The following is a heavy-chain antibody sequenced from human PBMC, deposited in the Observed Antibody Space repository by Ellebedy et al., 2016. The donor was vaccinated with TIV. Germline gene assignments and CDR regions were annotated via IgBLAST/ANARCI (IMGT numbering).Heavy chain of an antibody. Sequence: PGGSLRLSCAASGFTLSGHWMHWVRHAHGKGLVWVSRSNGDGTTISYVDSVEGRFTTSIDNAKNMVYLQMNSLRVDDTAVYYCTRNADIPASFDYWGQGALVTVSS. D-gene: IGHD5-12*01. CDR2: SNGDGTTI. CDR3: TRNADIPASFDY. J-gene: IGHJ4*02. CDR1: GFTLSGHW. V-gene: IGHV3-74*01.